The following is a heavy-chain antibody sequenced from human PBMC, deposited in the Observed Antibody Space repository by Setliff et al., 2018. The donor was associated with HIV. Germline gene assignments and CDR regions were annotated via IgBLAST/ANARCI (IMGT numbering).Heavy chain of an antibody. CDR1: GASITSHN. J-gene: IGHJ6*03. Sequence: PSETLSLTCSVSGASITSHNWSWIRQAAGKGLEWIGRIYTRGNTNYNPSLRSRVTMSVDTSKNQFSLKVTSVTAADTAVYYGTRDLWGDDYYYNNMDVWGKGTTVTVSS. CDR3: TRDLWGDDYYYNNMDV. D-gene: IGHD2-21*02. CDR2: IYTRGNT. V-gene: IGHV4-4*07.